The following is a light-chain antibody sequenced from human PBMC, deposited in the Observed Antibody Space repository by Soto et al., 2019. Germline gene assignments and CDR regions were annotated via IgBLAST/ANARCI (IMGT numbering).Light chain of an antibody. Sequence: QSVLTQPASVSGSPGQSITISCTGTSSDVGGYNYVFWYQQHPGKAPKLMIYEVSNRPSGVSNRFSGSKSGNTASLTISGLQAEDEADYYCSSYTSSSTQVFGGGTKLTVL. CDR3: SSYTSSSTQV. CDR1: SSDVGGYNY. CDR2: EVS. V-gene: IGLV2-14*01. J-gene: IGLJ2*01.